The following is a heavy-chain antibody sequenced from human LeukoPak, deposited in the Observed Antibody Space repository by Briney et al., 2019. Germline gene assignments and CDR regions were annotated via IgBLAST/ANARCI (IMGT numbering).Heavy chain of an antibody. J-gene: IGHJ3*02. CDR3: AREPPMVVAATLGDDFDI. D-gene: IGHD2-15*01. V-gene: IGHV3-48*02. CDR1: GFTFSSYS. Sequence: GGSLRLSCAASGFTFSSYSINWVRQAPGKGLEWVSYISSSSSTIYYADSVKGRFTISRDNAKNSLYLQMNSLRDEDTAVYYCAREPPMVVAATLGDDFDIWGQGTMVTVSS. CDR2: ISSSSSTI.